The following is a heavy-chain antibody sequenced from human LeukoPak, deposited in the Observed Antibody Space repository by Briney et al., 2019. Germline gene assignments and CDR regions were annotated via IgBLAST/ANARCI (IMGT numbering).Heavy chain of an antibody. Sequence: PGGSLRLSCAASGFTSADYGMHWVRQPPGKGLEWVALISGDGRNTFYADSVRGRLTVSRDNSKNSLYLQMNSLRGEDAALYYCAKAGLSNEDWYFHLWRRGALVTVSS. CDR1: GFTSADYG. CDR2: ISGDGRNT. V-gene: IGHV3-43*02. CDR3: AKAGLSNEDWYFHL. D-gene: IGHD3/OR15-3a*01. J-gene: IGHJ2*01.